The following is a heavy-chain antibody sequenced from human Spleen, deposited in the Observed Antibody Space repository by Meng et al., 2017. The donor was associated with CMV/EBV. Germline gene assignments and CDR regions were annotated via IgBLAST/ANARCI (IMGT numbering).Heavy chain of an antibody. CDR3: ARDVRPPYCSSTSCYTGEGWFDP. J-gene: IGHJ5*02. Sequence: GGSLRPSWPASGFAFSTFNMNWVRQAPGKGLEWVSCINSDGSSTSYADSVKGRFTISRDNAKNTLYQQMNSLRAEDTAVYYCARDVRPPYCSSTSCYTGEGWFDPWGQGTLVTVSS. CDR1: GFAFSTFN. V-gene: IGHV3-74*01. D-gene: IGHD2-2*02. CDR2: INSDGSST.